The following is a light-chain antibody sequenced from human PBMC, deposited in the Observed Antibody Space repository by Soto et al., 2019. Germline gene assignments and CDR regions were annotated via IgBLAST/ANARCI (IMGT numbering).Light chain of an antibody. V-gene: IGKV1-33*01. J-gene: IGKJ1*01. CDR2: DAS. Sequence: DIQMNKTPSSLFASVGDRVTITCQATQDINIYLNWYQQKPGKAPNLLIYDASNLEIGVPSRFSGSGSGTEFTLTISSLQPDDFATYYCQEYNSYSLTFGQGTKVDIK. CDR3: QEYNSYSLT. CDR1: QDINIY.